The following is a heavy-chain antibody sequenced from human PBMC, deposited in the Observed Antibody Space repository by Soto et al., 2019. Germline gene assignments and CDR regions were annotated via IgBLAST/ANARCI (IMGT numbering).Heavy chain of an antibody. Sequence: SETLSLTCAVYGGSFSGYYWSWIRQPPGKGLEWIGEINHSGSTNYNPSLKSRVTISVDTSKNQFSLKLSSVTAADTAVYYCARDRESRYDILTGLDPWGQGTLVTVSS. V-gene: IGHV4-34*01. J-gene: IGHJ5*02. CDR1: GGSFSGYY. CDR3: ARDRESRYDILTGLDP. D-gene: IGHD3-9*01. CDR2: INHSGST.